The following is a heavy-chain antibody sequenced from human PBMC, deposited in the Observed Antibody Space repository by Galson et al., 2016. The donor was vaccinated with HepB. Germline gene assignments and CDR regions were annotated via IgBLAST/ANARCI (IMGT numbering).Heavy chain of an antibody. CDR3: AKSLTMLDY. D-gene: IGHD4/OR15-4a*01. Sequence: SLRLSCAASGFTLSSSTMNWVRHAPGKGLEWIAHISSISAATYYADSVEGRFTISRDNAKNSLYLQMNSLRAEDTAVYYCAKSLTMLDYWGQGALVTVSS. CDR1: GFTLSSST. J-gene: IGHJ4*02. CDR2: ISSISAAT. V-gene: IGHV3-48*01.